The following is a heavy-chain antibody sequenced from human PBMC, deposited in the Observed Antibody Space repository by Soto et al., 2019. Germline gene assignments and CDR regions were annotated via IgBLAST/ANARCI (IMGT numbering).Heavy chain of an antibody. Sequence: ASVKVSCKASGGSFSKFAINWVRQAPGQGLEWMGGIIPTLGTTDYAHKFQGRVTITADEATRTAYMELSGLRSEDTAVYYCARDDATHCGDDCYRYFYYGMDVWGQGTTVTVSS. CDR3: ARDDATHCGDDCYRYFYYGMDV. J-gene: IGHJ6*02. V-gene: IGHV1-69*13. CDR1: GGSFSKFA. CDR2: IIPTLGTT. D-gene: IGHD2-21*02.